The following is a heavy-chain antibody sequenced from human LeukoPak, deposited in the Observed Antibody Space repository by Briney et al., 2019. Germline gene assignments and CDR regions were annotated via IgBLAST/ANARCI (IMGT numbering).Heavy chain of an antibody. CDR3: ARDSGYSGYDKALDY. V-gene: IGHV3-30-3*01. CDR2: ISYDGSIK. CDR1: GFTFSSEA. D-gene: IGHD5-12*01. J-gene: IGHJ4*02. Sequence: GGSLRLSCAVSGFTFSSEAMGWVRQAPGKGLEWVAVISYDGSIKYYADSVRGRFTISRDTSKNTLYLQMNSLRAEDTAVYYCARDSGYSGYDKALDYWGQGTLVTVSS.